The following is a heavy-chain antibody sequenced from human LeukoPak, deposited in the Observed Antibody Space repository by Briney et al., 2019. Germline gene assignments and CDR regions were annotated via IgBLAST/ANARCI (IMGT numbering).Heavy chain of an antibody. CDR2: IYYSGST. CDR1: GGSISSGDYY. V-gene: IGHV4-30-4*01. J-gene: IGHJ6*02. Sequence: SETLSLTCTVSGGSISSGDYYWSWIRQPPGKGLEWIGYIYYSGSTYYNPSLKSRVTISVDTSKNQFSLKLSSVTAADTAVYYCARAGIAVAGTFYYYYGMDVWGQGTTVTVSS. CDR3: ARAGIAVAGTFYYYYGMDV. D-gene: IGHD6-19*01.